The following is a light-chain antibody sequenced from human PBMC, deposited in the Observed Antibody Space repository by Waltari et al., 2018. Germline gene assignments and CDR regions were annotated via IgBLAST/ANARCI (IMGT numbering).Light chain of an antibody. CDR1: HSNIGGNL. V-gene: IGLV1-44*01. J-gene: IGLJ3*02. CDR2: RSD. CDR3: ASWDDSLNGHWV. Sequence: QSVLTQPPSASGTPGQSVTISCSGGHSNIGGNLVNWYQQLPGKAPKLLIYRSDLRPSGVPDRFSGSKSGTSASLAISGLQSEDEADYFCASWDDSLNGHWVFGGGTKVTVL.